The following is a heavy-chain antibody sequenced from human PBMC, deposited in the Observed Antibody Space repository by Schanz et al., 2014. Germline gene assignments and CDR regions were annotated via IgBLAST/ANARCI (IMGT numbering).Heavy chain of an antibody. CDR2: ISPNSGDT. D-gene: IGHD3-3*02. V-gene: IGHV1-2*06. CDR3: ARENKDYDSILNKFFHYGLDL. CDR1: GRTFIVYH. J-gene: IGHJ6*02. Sequence: QVQLVQSGAAVKRPGASVKVSCKASGRTFIVYHVLHWVRQAPGQVLERMGRISPNSGDTHSAQKFQGRVTMTWDRSISTATMELSRLRSDDTAVYYCARENKDYDSILNKFFHYGLDLWGQGTTVTVSS.